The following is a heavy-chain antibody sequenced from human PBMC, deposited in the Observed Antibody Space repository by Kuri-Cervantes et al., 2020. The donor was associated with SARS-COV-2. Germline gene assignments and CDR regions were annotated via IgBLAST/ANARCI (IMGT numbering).Heavy chain of an antibody. D-gene: IGHD6-13*01. CDR1: GFTFDNYA. Sequence: GESLKISCAASGFTFDNYAMTWFRQAPGKGLEWVSTIEKNGRVTFYADSVKGRFTISRDNSKNTLYLQMNSLRAEDTAVYYCAKDRFLYSSSWYYFDYWGQGTLVTVSS. CDR3: AKDRFLYSSSWYYFDY. CDR2: IEKNGRVT. V-gene: IGHV3-23*01. J-gene: IGHJ4*02.